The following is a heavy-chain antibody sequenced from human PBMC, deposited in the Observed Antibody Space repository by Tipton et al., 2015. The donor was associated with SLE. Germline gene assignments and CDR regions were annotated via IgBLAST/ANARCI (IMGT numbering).Heavy chain of an antibody. D-gene: IGHD2-15*01. J-gene: IGHJ6*02. V-gene: IGHV1-18*01. CDR1: GYTFTSYG. Sequence: QSGPEVKKPGASVKVSCKASGYTFTSYGISWARQAPGQGLEWMGWISAYNGNTTYAQKLQGRVTMTTDTSTSTAYMELRSLRSDDSAVYRRARDLGSSMIPVYYYYGMDLWGQGTTVTVSS. CDR2: ISAYNGNT. CDR3: ARDLGSSMIPVYYYYGMDL.